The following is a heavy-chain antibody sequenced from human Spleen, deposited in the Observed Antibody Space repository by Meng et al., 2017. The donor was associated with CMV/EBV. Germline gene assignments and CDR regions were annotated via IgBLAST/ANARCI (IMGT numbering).Heavy chain of an antibody. V-gene: IGHV3-21*01. Sequence: GESLKISCAASGFNFNDDIVNWLRQAPGKGLEWVSSISGSGRHIYYADSVKGRFTISRDNSKNTLYLQMNTLRAEDTAVYYCARDDYSNYPVDYWGQGTLVTVS. CDR2: ISGSGRHI. CDR1: GFNFNDDI. D-gene: IGHD4-11*01. J-gene: IGHJ4*02. CDR3: ARDDYSNYPVDY.